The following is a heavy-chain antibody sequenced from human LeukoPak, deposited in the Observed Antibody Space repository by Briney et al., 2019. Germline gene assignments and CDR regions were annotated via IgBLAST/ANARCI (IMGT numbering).Heavy chain of an antibody. CDR2: INSDGSST. V-gene: IGHV3-74*01. CDR3: ATGQGHGMDV. J-gene: IGHJ6*02. D-gene: IGHD1-14*01. CDR1: GFAFSSYW. Sequence: GGSLRLSCAASGFAFSSYWMHWVRQAPGKGLVWVSRINSDGSSTSHADSVKGRFTISRDNAKNTLYLQMNSLRAEDTAVYYCATGQGHGMDVWGQGTTVTVSS.